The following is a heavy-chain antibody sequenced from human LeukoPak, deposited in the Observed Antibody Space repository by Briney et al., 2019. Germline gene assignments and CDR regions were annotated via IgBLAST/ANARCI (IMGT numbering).Heavy chain of an antibody. CDR2: INPNSGGT. Sequence: ASVKVSCKASGYTFTVYYMHWVRQAPGQGLEWMGWINPNSGGTNYAQKFQGWVTMTRDTSISTAYMELSRLRSDDTAVYYCARGSGYYHSNKYYFDYWGQGTLVTVSS. J-gene: IGHJ4*02. D-gene: IGHD3-3*01. CDR3: ARGSGYYHSNKYYFDY. V-gene: IGHV1-2*04. CDR1: GYTFTVYY.